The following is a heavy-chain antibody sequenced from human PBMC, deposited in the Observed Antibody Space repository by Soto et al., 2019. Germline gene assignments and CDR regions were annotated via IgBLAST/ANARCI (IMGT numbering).Heavy chain of an antibody. D-gene: IGHD6-19*01. CDR2: ISYDGSNK. V-gene: IGHV3-30-3*01. Sequence: QVQLVESGGGVVQPGRSLRLSCAASGFTFSSYAMHWVRQAPGKGLEWVAVISYDGSNKYYADSVKGRFTISRDNSKNTLDLQMNSLRDEDTAVYYGASDCGGSGLYPGYYYYGMDVWGQGTTVTVSS. CDR3: ASDCGGSGLYPGYYYYGMDV. J-gene: IGHJ6*02. CDR1: GFTFSSYA.